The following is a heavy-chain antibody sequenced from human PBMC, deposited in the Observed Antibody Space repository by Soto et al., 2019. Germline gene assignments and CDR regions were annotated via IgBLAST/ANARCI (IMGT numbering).Heavy chain of an antibody. J-gene: IGHJ4*02. D-gene: IGHD2-15*01. Sequence: GXSVKVSCSASGYTFTSYYRHLVRQAPGQGLQWMGIINPSGGSTSYAQKFQGRVTMTRDTSTSTVYMELSSLRSEDTAVYYCARVAHSLRSGGSCYSGYFDHWGQGTLVTVSS. V-gene: IGHV1-46*01. CDR3: ARVAHSLRSGGSCYSGYFDH. CDR2: INPSGGST. CDR1: GYTFTSYY.